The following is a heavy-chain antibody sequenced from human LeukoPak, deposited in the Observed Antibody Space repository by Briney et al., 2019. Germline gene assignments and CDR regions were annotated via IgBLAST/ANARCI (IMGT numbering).Heavy chain of an antibody. CDR1: GGSIRSSYYY. J-gene: IGHJ5*02. V-gene: IGHV4-39*01. D-gene: IGHD3-3*01. Sequence: SETLSLTCTVSGGSIRSSYYYWGWIRQPPGKGLEWIGSIYDSGSTYYNPSLKSRVTISVDTSKNQFSLKLNSVTAADTAVYYCARIRVLRFLEWLDWFDPWGQGTLVTVSS. CDR3: ARIRVLRFLEWLDWFDP. CDR2: IYDSGST.